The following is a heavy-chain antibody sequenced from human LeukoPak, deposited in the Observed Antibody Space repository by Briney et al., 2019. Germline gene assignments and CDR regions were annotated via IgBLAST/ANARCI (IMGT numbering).Heavy chain of an antibody. CDR3: ARDRAWNYFDY. CDR2: ISNDGSRK. V-gene: IGHV3-30*03. CDR1: GFTFSRHG. D-gene: IGHD3-3*01. Sequence: GGSLGLSCAASGFTFSRHGMHWVRQAPGKGLEWVAIISNDGSRKYYAHSVEGRFTISRDNSKNTLYLQMDSLRAEDTAVYYCARDRAWNYFDYWGQGTLVTVSP. J-gene: IGHJ4*02.